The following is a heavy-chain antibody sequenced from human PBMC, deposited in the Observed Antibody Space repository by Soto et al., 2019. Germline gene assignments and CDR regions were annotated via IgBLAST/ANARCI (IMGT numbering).Heavy chain of an antibody. J-gene: IGHJ5*02. CDR1: GYAFTNFG. Sequence: ASVKVSCKASGYAFTNFGVTWVRRAPGQGLEWMGWISAYTDTPNYAQKFQGRVTMTIDTSTSTAYMDLRSLTSDDTAVYYCARVIPGVEAWFDPWGQGTLVTVSS. CDR2: ISAYTDTP. V-gene: IGHV1-18*01. CDR3: ARVIPGVEAWFDP. D-gene: IGHD2-2*01.